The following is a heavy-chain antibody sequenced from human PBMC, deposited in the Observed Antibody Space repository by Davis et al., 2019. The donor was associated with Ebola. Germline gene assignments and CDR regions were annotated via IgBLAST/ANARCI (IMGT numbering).Heavy chain of an antibody. Sequence: GESLKISCKGSGYSFTSYWIAWVRQMPGKGLEWVGIIYPGDSDTRYSPSFQGQVTISADKSISTAYLQWSSLKASDTAMYYCARPSDDLSFDYWGQGTLVTVSS. J-gene: IGHJ4*02. CDR3: ARPSDDLSFDY. CDR1: GYSFTSYW. CDR2: IYPGDSDT. V-gene: IGHV5-51*01. D-gene: IGHD2-21*02.